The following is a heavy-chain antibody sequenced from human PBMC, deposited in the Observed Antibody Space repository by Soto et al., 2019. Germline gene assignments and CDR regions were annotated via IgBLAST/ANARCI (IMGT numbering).Heavy chain of an antibody. Sequence: ASVKVSCKASGYTFTGYYMHWVRQATGQGLEWMGGSSAYNGNTNYAQKLQGRVTMTTDTSTSTAYMELRSLRSDDTAVYYCARVAVLYSSRGGNGMDFWCQGTTVSVSS. CDR1: GYTFTGYY. CDR2: SSAYNGNT. J-gene: IGHJ6*02. D-gene: IGHD6-13*01. V-gene: IGHV1-18*04. CDR3: ARVAVLYSSRGGNGMDF.